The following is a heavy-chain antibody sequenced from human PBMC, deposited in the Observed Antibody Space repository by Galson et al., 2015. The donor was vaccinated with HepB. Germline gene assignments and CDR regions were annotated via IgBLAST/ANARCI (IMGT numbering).Heavy chain of an antibody. J-gene: IGHJ6*02. D-gene: IGHD6-19*01. CDR2: ISSSSSYI. CDR1: GFTFSSYS. Sequence: SLRLSCAASGFTFSSYSMNWVRQAPGKGLEWVSSISSSSSYIYYADSVKGRFTISRDNAKNSLYLQMNSLRAEDTAVYYCARDNIAVAGIKRPYGMDVWGQGTTVTVSS. CDR3: ARDNIAVAGIKRPYGMDV. V-gene: IGHV3-21*01.